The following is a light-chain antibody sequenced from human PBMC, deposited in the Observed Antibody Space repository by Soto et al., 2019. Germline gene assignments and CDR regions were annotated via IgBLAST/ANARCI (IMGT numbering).Light chain of an antibody. Sequence: QSALTQPASVSGSPGQSITISCTGTSSDVGGYNYVSWYQQHPGKAPKLMIYEVSSRPSGVSNRFSGSKSGNTASLTISGLQAEDEADYYCSSYTSSSTYVFGTGTKFTVL. V-gene: IGLV2-14*01. J-gene: IGLJ1*01. CDR2: EVS. CDR1: SSDVGGYNY. CDR3: SSYTSSSTYV.